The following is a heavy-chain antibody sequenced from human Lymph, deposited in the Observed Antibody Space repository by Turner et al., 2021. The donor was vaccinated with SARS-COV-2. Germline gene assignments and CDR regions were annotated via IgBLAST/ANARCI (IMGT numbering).Heavy chain of an antibody. V-gene: IGHV4-39*01. Sequence: QLHLQESGPGLVKTSETLSLTCTVSGGSIRSSSFYWGWIRQPPGKGLERIGSIYYSGRTYYNPSLKTRVTIPVDTSKNQFSLKLSSVTAADTAVYYCARQRLTRYGMDVWGQETTVTVSS. CDR3: ARQRLTRYGMDV. CDR2: IYYSGRT. D-gene: IGHD2-21*02. J-gene: IGHJ6*02. CDR1: GGSIRSSSFY.